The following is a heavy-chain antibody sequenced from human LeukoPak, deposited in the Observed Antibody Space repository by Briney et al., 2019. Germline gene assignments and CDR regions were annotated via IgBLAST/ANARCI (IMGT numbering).Heavy chain of an antibody. V-gene: IGHV3-23*01. CDR2: ISGSGGST. CDR1: GFTFSSYA. D-gene: IGHD1-20*01. J-gene: IGHJ4*02. Sequence: HPGGSLRLSCAASGFTFSSYAMSWVRQAPGKGLEWVSAISGSGGSTYYADSVKGRFTISRDNSENTLYLQMNSLRAEDTAVYYCAKDRRVYNWNPTFNFDYWGQGTLVTVSS. CDR3: AKDRRVYNWNPTFNFDY.